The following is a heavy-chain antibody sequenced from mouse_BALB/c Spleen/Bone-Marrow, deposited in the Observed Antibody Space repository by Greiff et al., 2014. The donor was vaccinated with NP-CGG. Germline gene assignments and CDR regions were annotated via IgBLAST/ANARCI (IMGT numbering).Heavy chain of an antibody. Sequence: VQPQQSGAELVKPGASVKLSCTASGFNIKDTYMHWVKQRPEQGLEWIGRIDPANGNSKYDPKFQGKATITADTSSNTAYLQLSSLTSEDTAVYYCAFITTVVEYYFDYWGQGTTLTVSS. V-gene: IGHV14-3*02. CDR2: IDPANGNS. D-gene: IGHD1-1*01. CDR1: GFNIKDTY. J-gene: IGHJ2*01. CDR3: AFITTVVEYYFDY.